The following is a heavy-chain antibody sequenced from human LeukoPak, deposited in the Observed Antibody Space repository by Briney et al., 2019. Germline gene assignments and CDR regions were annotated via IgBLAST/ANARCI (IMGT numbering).Heavy chain of an antibody. V-gene: IGHV3-7*01. J-gene: IGHJ5*01. Sequence: PGGSLRLSWVGSGFTFRKHWMTWVRQAPGKGLEWVANIKEEGSEENYVDSVKGRFTIYRDNAKKSVYLRMNSLRAEDTAVYYCARELSGDVIDSWGQGTLVTVSS. CDR1: GFTFRKHW. D-gene: IGHD5-24*01. CDR2: IKEEGSEE. CDR3: ARELSGDVIDS.